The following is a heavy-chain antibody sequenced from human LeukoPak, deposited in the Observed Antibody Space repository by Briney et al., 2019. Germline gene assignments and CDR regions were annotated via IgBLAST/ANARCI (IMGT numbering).Heavy chain of an antibody. Sequence: KPSEALSLTCTVSGGSISSSSYYWDWIRQPPGKGLEWIGSLYYSGSTYYNPSLTSRDTISVDTSKNQFSLKLSSVTAADTAVYYCASGYSSGYFLGYFDYWGQGTLVTVSS. V-gene: IGHV4-39*01. CDR3: ASGYSSGYFLGYFDY. D-gene: IGHD6-19*01. CDR2: LYYSGST. CDR1: GGSISSSSYY. J-gene: IGHJ4*02.